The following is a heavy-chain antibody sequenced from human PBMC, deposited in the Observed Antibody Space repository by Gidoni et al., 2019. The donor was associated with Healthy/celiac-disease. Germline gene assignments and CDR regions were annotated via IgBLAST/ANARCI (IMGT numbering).Heavy chain of an antibody. Sequence: QVQLVESGGGVVQPGRSLRLSCAASGFPFSSSAMHWVRQAPGKGLEWVAVISYDGSNKYYADSVKGRFTISRDNSKNTLYLQMNSLRAEDTAVYYCARDRSSSSLFDYWGQGTLVTVSS. V-gene: IGHV3-30*04. D-gene: IGHD6-6*01. J-gene: IGHJ4*02. CDR1: GFPFSSSA. CDR3: ARDRSSSSLFDY. CDR2: ISYDGSNK.